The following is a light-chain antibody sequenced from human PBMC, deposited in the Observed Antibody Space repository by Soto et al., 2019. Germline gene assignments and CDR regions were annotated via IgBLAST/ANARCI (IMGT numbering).Light chain of an antibody. CDR2: DAS. CDR1: QSVGKY. Sequence: EIVLTQSPATLSLSPGERATLSCRASQSVGKYLAWYQQRPGQAPRLLIYDASDRATGIPARFSGSGSGTEFTLTISSLETEDFALYYCPQCCKRPPYTFGQGTKVDIK. V-gene: IGKV3-11*01. CDR3: PQCCKRPPYT. J-gene: IGKJ2*01.